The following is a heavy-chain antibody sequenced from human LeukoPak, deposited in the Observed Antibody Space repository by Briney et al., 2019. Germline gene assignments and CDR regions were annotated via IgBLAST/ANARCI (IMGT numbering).Heavy chain of an antibody. CDR1: GFTFSSYE. CDR2: ISSSGSTI. J-gene: IGHJ5*02. CDR3: AKAPVGGGT. V-gene: IGHV3-48*03. D-gene: IGHD3-16*01. Sequence: GGPLRLSCAASGFTFSSYEMNWVRQAPGKGLEWVSYISSSGSTIYYADSVKGRFTISRDNSKNTLYLQMNSLRAEDTAVYYCAKAPVGGGTWGQGTLVTVSS.